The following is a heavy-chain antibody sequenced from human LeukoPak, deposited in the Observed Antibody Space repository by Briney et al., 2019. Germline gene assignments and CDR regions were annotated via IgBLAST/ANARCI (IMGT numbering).Heavy chain of an antibody. V-gene: IGHV4-61*03. CDR1: GGSVSSGSYY. J-gene: IGHJ4*02. CDR2: IYYSGST. Sequence: SETLSLTCTVSGGSVSSGSYYWSWIRQPPGKGLEWIGYIYYSGSTDYNPSLKSRVTISVDTSKNNFSLKLSSVTAADTAVYYCARTAGYCSSTSCLHFDYWGQGTLVTVSS. CDR3: ARTAGYCSSTSCLHFDY. D-gene: IGHD2-2*01.